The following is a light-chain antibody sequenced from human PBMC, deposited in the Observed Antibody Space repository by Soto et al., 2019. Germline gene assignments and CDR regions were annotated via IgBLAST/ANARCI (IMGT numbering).Light chain of an antibody. CDR3: HKYSSAPWT. CDR2: GAS. J-gene: IGKJ1*01. CDR1: QGIRNY. Sequence: DIQMTQSPSSLSASVGDRVTITCRASQGIRNYLAWYQQKPGKVPKLLIYGASTLQSGVPSRFSGSGSGTDFTLTITSLQPEDVATYYCHKYSSAPWTFGQGTRVEIK. V-gene: IGKV1-27*01.